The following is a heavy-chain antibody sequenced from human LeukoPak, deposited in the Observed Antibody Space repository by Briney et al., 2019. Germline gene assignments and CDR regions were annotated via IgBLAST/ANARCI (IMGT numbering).Heavy chain of an antibody. Sequence: SGGSLRLSCAASGFIFTSYWMSWVRQAPGKGLEWVANIKQDGSEKYYVDSVKGRFTISGDNAKNSLFLQMSSLRAEDTAVYYCARHVRFEGVDYWGQGTLVTVSS. CDR1: GFIFTSYW. CDR3: ARHVRFEGVDY. J-gene: IGHJ4*02. V-gene: IGHV3-7*01. CDR2: IKQDGSEK. D-gene: IGHD3-3*01.